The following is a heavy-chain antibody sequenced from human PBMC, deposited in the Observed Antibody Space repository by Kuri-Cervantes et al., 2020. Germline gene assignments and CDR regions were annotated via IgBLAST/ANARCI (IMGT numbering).Heavy chain of an antibody. CDR3: ARPLGFLDNWFDS. CDR2: ISSDGTTT. J-gene: IGHJ5*01. Sequence: GGSLRLSCAASGFTFSSYWMHWVRQAPGKGLVWVSRISSDGTTTTYADSVKGRFTMSRDNAKNTLYLQMNSLRAEDTAVYYCARPLGFLDNWFDSWGQGTLVTVSS. D-gene: IGHD3-3*01. CDR1: GFTFSSYW. V-gene: IGHV3-74*01.